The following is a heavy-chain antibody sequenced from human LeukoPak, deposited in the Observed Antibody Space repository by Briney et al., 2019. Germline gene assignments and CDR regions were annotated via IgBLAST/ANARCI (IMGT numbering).Heavy chain of an antibody. Sequence: EASVKVSCKASGYTFTNYAISWVRQAPGQRLEWVGWISAYNGNTNYAQKLQGRVTMTTDTSTSTAYMDLRSLRSDDTAVYYCARVRNSGFRYVDSWGQGTLVTVSS. D-gene: IGHD5-12*01. CDR2: ISAYNGNT. J-gene: IGHJ4*02. V-gene: IGHV1-18*01. CDR1: GYTFTNYA. CDR3: ARVRNSGFRYVDS.